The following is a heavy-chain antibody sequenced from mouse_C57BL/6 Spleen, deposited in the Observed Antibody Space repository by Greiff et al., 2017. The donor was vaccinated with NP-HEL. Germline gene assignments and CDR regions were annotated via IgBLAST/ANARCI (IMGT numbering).Heavy chain of an antibody. CDR3: ARRGDRLRGGYFDV. J-gene: IGHJ1*03. Sequence: QVQLKQPGAELVMPGASVKLSCKASGYTFTSYWMHWVKQRPGQGLEWIGEIDPSDSYTNYNQKFKGKSTLTVDKSSSTAYMQLSSLTSEDSAVYYCARRGDRLRGGYFDVWGTGTTVTVSS. CDR1: GYTFTSYW. D-gene: IGHD2-2*01. CDR2: IDPSDSYT. V-gene: IGHV1-69*01.